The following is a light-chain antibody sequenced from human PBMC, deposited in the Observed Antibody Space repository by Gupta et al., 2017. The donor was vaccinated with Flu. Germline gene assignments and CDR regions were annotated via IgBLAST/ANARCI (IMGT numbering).Light chain of an antibody. Sequence: QPVLIQPPSASGTPGQSVTFSWSGSSSNFGSNPVNWYQQLPGTAPKLLIYRNNQRPSGVPVRFSGSKSGTSASLAISGLQSEDDADYYCASWDDNLNGVIFGGGTKLTVL. CDR3: ASWDDNLNGVI. V-gene: IGLV1-44*01. J-gene: IGLJ2*01. CDR1: SSNFGSNP. CDR2: RNN.